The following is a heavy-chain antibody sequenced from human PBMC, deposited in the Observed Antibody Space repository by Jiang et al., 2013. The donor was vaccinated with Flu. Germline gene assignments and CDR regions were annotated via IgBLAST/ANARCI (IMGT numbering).Heavy chain of an antibody. Sequence: GSTYYNPSLKSRVTISVDTSKNQFSLKLSSVTAADTAVYYCARGRYYYGSSNNWFDPWGQGTLVTVSS. CDR3: ARGRYYYGSSNNWFDP. CDR2: GST. J-gene: IGHJ5*02. V-gene: IGHV4-31*02. D-gene: IGHD3-10*01.